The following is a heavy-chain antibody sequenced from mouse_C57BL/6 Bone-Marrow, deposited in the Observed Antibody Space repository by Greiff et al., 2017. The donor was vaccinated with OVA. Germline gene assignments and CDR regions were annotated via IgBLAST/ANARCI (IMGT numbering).Heavy chain of an antibody. CDR1: GFTFSSYA. CDR2: ISSGGDYI. V-gene: IGHV5-9-1*02. D-gene: IGHD4-1*01. Sequence: EVKLMESGEGLVKPGGSLKLSCAASGFTFSSYAMSWVRQTPEKRLEWVAYISSGGDYIYYADTVPGRFPLSRDNARNTLYLQMSSLKSEDTAMYYCTSPNWAWFAYWGQGTLVTVSA. J-gene: IGHJ3*01. CDR3: TSPNWAWFAY.